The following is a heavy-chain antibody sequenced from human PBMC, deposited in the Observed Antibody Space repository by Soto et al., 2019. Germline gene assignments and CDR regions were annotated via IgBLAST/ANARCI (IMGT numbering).Heavy chain of an antibody. J-gene: IGHJ6*02. CDR3: TGITWFRGMDV. Sequence: SETLSLTCIVSGGSISNGDYYWSWIRQPPGKGLELIGYIYYSGSTYYNPSLKSRVTLSVDTSKNQFSLRLSSVTAADTAVYYCTGITWFRGMDVWGQGTPVTVSS. CDR2: IYYSGST. CDR1: GGSISNGDYY. D-gene: IGHD3-10*01. V-gene: IGHV4-30-4*01.